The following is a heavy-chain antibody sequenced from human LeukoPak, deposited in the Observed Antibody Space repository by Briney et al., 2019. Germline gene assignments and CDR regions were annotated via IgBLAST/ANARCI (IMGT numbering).Heavy chain of an antibody. V-gene: IGHV3-23*01. Sequence: GGSLRLSCAASGFAFSSYAMSWVRQAPGKGLEWVSAISGSGGSTYYADSVKGRFTISRDNSKNTLYLQMNSLRAEDTAVYYCARDRVPFASSGYYISPFDYWGQGTLVTVSS. CDR3: ARDRVPFASSGYYISPFDY. CDR1: GFAFSSYA. J-gene: IGHJ4*02. CDR2: ISGSGGST. D-gene: IGHD3-22*01.